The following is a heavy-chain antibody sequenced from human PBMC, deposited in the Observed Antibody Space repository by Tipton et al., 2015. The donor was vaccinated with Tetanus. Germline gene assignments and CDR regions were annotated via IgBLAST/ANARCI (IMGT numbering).Heavy chain of an antibody. CDR1: GDSLRSGDRN. V-gene: IGHV4-61*08. CDR3: ARLFNWGSGYFFFDL. J-gene: IGHJ2*01. D-gene: IGHD7-27*01. CDR2: ISSSGST. Sequence: TLSLTCTVSGDSLRSGDRNWSWIRQAPGKGLEWLAYISSSGSTNSDYFLKSRISISRDTSKNQYFLNLSSVTAADTAVYFCARLFNWGSGYFFFDLWGRGTLVTVSS.